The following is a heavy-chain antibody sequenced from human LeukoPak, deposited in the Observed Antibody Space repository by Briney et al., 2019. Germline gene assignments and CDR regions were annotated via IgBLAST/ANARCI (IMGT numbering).Heavy chain of an antibody. Sequence: ASVKVSCKASGYTFTSYGISWVRQAPGQGLEWMGWISAYNGKTNYAQKLQGRVTITTDTSTSTAYMELRSLRSDETAGYYCARDDLTSSASKNWFDPWDQGTLVTVSS. V-gene: IGHV1-18*01. CDR1: GYTFTSYG. D-gene: IGHD2-2*01. CDR3: ARDDLTSSASKNWFDP. J-gene: IGHJ5*02. CDR2: ISAYNGKT.